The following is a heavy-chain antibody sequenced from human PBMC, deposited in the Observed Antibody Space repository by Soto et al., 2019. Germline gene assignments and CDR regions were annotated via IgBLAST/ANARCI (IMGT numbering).Heavy chain of an antibody. D-gene: IGHD6-13*01. V-gene: IGHV4-34*01. CDR1: GGSFSGYY. CDR3: ARGGAAAGTAL. CDR2: INHSGST. J-gene: IGHJ1*01. Sequence: QVQLQQWGAGLLKPSETLSLTCAVYGGSFSGYYWTWIRQPPGKGLEWIGEINHSGSTNYNPSLKRXXTXSXXTSKNQFPLKLSSVTAADTAVYYCARGGAAAGTALWGQGTLVTVSS.